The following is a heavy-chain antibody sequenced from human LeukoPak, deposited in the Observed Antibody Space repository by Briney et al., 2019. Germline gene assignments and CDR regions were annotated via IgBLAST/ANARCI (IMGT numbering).Heavy chain of an antibody. V-gene: IGHV4-59*08. J-gene: IGHJ3*02. CDR1: GGSISSYY. D-gene: IGHD2-15*01. CDR2: IYYSGST. Sequence: PSETLSLTCTVSGGSISSYYWSGIRQPPGKGLEGMGYIYYSGSTNYNPSLKSRGTISVDTSKNQFSLKLSSVTAAATAVYYCAIGYCSGGSCYSEDAFDIWGQGTMVTVSS. CDR3: AIGYCSGGSCYSEDAFDI.